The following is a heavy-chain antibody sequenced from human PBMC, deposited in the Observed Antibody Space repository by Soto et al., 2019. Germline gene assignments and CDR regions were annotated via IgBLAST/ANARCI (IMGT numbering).Heavy chain of an antibody. D-gene: IGHD3-9*01. CDR3: ARGRYFDWSLLI. CDR1: GYTFTSYA. CDR2: IIAIYGTA. J-gene: IGHJ3*02. Sequence: GASVKVSCKASGYTFTSYAMHWVRQAPGQGLEWMGGIIAIYGTANYAQKFQGRVTITTDESTSTAYMELSSLRSEDTAVYYCARGRYFDWSLLIWGQGTMVTVSS. V-gene: IGHV1-69*05.